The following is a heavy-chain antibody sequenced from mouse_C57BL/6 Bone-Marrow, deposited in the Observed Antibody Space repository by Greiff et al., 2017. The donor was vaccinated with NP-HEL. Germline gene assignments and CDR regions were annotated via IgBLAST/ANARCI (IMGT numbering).Heavy chain of an antibody. V-gene: IGHV1-81*01. D-gene: IGHD2-5*01. CDR2: IYPRSGNT. J-gene: IGHJ1*03. CDR1: GYTFTSYG. Sequence: VQVVESGAELARPGASVKLSCKASGYTFTSYGISWVKQRTGQGLEWIGEIYPRSGNTYYNEKFKGKATLTADKSSSTAYMQLRSLTSEDSAVYFCARLNYYSSYDWYIDVWGTGTTVTVSS. CDR3: ARLNYYSSYDWYIDV.